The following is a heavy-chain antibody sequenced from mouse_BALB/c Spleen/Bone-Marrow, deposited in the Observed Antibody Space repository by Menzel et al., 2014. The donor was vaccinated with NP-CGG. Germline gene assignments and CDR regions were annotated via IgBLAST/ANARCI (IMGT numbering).Heavy chain of an antibody. CDR3: ERSGGYDGFSY. Sequence: LQRSRPDLAKPWDSLMLSCNSSGNTFTSYWMHWVKQRPGQGLEWIRYINPSTGYTEYNQKFKDKTTLTADKYSSTAYMQLSSLTSEDSAGYYSERSGGYDGFSYWGQAT. V-gene: IGHV1-7*01. CDR1: GNTFTSYW. J-gene: IGHJ2*01. D-gene: IGHD2-2*01. CDR2: INPSTGYT.